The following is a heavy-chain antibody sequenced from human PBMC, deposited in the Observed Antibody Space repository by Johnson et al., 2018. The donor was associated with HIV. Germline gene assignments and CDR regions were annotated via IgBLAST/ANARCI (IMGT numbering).Heavy chain of an antibody. CDR2: IYSGGNT. Sequence: VQLVESGGGLVQPGGSLRLSCAASGFTVSSNYMTWVRQAPGKGLEWVSVIYSGGNTYYADSVKGRFTISRDNSKNTLYLQMNSLRAEDTAVYYCARGGYSIKDRGAFDIWGQGTMVTVSS. J-gene: IGHJ3*02. CDR3: ARGGYSIKDRGAFDI. D-gene: IGHD6-13*01. V-gene: IGHV3-66*02. CDR1: GFTVSSNY.